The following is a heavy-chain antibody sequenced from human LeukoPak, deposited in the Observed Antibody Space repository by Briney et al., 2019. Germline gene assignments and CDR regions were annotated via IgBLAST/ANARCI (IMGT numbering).Heavy chain of an antibody. CDR1: GYTFSTYG. D-gene: IGHD4-17*01. V-gene: IGHV1-18*01. J-gene: IGHJ4*02. Sequence: ASVKVSCKASGYTFSTYGISWVRQAPGQGLEWMGWINPYNGNTSYAQRLQGRVAMTTDTSTSTAYLDLRSLRSDDTAMYYCAREIYGRFDYWGQGTLVTVPS. CDR2: INPYNGNT. CDR3: AREIYGRFDY.